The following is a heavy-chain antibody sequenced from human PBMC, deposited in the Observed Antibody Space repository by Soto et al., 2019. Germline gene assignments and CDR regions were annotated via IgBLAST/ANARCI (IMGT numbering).Heavy chain of an antibody. CDR3: ARGSSLNYDYIWGSYRYTAFDY. V-gene: IGHV6-1*01. D-gene: IGHD3-16*02. CDR1: GDSVSSNSAA. J-gene: IGHJ4*02. Sequence: SQTLSLTCAISGDSVSSNSAAWNWIRQSPSRGLEWLGRTYYRSKWYNDYAVSVKSRITINPDTSKNQFSLQLNSVTPEDTAVYYCARGSSLNYDYIWGSYRYTAFDYWGQGTLVTVS. CDR2: TYYRSKWYN.